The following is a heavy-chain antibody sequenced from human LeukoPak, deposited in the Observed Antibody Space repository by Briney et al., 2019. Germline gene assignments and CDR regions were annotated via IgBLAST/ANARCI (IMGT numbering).Heavy chain of an antibody. V-gene: IGHV3-53*01. CDR1: GFTGSGTH. CDR3: AKDESTSGGGLDY. Sequence: PGGSLRLSCAASGFTGSGTHMSWVRQAPGKGLEWVSAMYTGGTTYYADSVTGRFTVSRDTSTNTLFLHMNSLRVEDTAVYYYAKDESTSGGGLDYCGQGTLVTVSS. CDR2: MYTGGTT. D-gene: IGHD3-10*01. J-gene: IGHJ4*02.